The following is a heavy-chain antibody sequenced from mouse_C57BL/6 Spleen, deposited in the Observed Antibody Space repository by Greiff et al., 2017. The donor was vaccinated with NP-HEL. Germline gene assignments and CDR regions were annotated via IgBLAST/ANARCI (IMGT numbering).Heavy chain of an antibody. CDR2: IYPGDGDT. V-gene: IGHV1-82*01. Sequence: QVQLQQSGPELVKPGASVKISCKASGYAFSSSWMNWVKQRPGKGLEWIGRIYPGDGDTNYNGKFKGKATLTADKSSSTAYMQLSSLTSEDSAVYFCALDYYSSSYDFDYWGQGTTLTVSS. J-gene: IGHJ2*01. CDR3: ALDYYSSSYDFDY. D-gene: IGHD1-1*01. CDR1: GYAFSSSW.